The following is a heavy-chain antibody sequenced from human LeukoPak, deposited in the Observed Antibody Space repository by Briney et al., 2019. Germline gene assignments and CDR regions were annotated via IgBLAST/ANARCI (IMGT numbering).Heavy chain of an antibody. CDR1: GFTFSSYS. J-gene: IGHJ4*02. CDR2: ISSSSSYI. Sequence: AGGSLRLSCAASGFTFSSYSMNWVRQAPGKGLEWVSSISSSSSYIYYADSVKGRFAISRDNAKNSLYLQMNSLRAEDTAVYYCARDRRWTYDSSGYYLGTISFGYWGQGTLVTVSS. V-gene: IGHV3-21*01. D-gene: IGHD3-22*01. CDR3: ARDRRWTYDSSGYYLGTISFGY.